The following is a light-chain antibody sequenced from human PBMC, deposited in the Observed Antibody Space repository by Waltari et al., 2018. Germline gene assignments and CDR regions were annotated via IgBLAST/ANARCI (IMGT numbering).Light chain of an antibody. V-gene: IGKV2-40*01. J-gene: IGKJ4*01. CDR3: MQALEFPLT. CDR2: EGS. CDR1: QSLLDSEDGNTY. Sequence: DIVMTQTPLSLPVTLGEPASISCRSRQSLLDSEDGNTYLEWYLQKPGQSPQLLIYEGSNRASGVPDRFSGSGSDTDFTLKISRVEAEDVGVYYCMQALEFPLTFGGGTKVEIK.